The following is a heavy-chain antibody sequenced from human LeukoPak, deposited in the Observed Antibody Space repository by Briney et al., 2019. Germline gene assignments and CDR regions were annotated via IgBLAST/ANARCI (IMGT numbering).Heavy chain of an antibody. CDR3: ARDPSSDY. V-gene: IGHV3-11*05. Sequence: GGSLRLSCAASGFTLSDYYMSGIRQAPGKGLEWVSYISSSSSYTNYADSVKGRFTISRDNAKNSLYLQMNSLRAEDTAVYYCARDPSSDYWGQGTLVTVSS. CDR1: GFTLSDYY. CDR2: ISSSSSYT. J-gene: IGHJ4*02.